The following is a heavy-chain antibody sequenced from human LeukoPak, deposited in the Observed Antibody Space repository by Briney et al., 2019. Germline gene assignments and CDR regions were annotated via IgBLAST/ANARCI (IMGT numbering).Heavy chain of an antibody. CDR1: GLPFSSYA. J-gene: IGHJ4*02. Sequence: PGGSLRLSCAASGLPFSSYAMSWVRQAPGKGLEWVSGISASGGSTYYPDSVKDRFTTSRDNSKSTLYLQINSLRDEDTAVYYCAKSGSKLSAQYYFDYWGQGTLVMVSS. V-gene: IGHV3-23*01. CDR3: AKSGSKLSAQYYFDY. CDR2: ISASGGST. D-gene: IGHD3-10*01.